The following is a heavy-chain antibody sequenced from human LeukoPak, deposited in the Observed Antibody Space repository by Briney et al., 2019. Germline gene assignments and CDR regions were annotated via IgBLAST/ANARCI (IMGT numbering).Heavy chain of an antibody. CDR2: INPNSGGT. J-gene: IGHJ3*02. CDR1: GYTFTGYY. D-gene: IGHD1-7*01. CDR3: ARALRYNWNYGASAFDI. Sequence: ASVTVSCKASGYTFTGYYMHWVRQAPGQGLEWMGWINPNSGGTNYAQKFQGRVTMTRDTSISTAYMELSRLRSDDTAVYYCARALRYNWNYGASAFDIWGQGTMVTVSS. V-gene: IGHV1-2*02.